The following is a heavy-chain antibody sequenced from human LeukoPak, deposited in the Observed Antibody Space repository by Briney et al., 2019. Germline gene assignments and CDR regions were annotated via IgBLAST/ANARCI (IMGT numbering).Heavy chain of an antibody. V-gene: IGHV3-48*03. CDR2: ISSSDSPI. CDR1: GFTISSYE. CDR3: ARCEWHYYHYYMDV. Sequence: GGSLRLSCAASGFTISSYEMNWVRQAPGKGLEWVSYISSSDSPIYYADSVKGRFTISRDNAKNSLFLQMNSLGAEDTAVYYCARCEWHYYHYYMDVWGKGTTVTVSS. D-gene: IGHD3-3*01. J-gene: IGHJ6*03.